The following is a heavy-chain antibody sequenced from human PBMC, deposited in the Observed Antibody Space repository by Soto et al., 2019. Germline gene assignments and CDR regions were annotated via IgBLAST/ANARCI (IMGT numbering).Heavy chain of an antibody. D-gene: IGHD2-15*01. CDR3: AHTGVVTELFDY. CDR2: IYWDDDK. Sequence: QITLKESGPTLVKPTQTLTLTFTFSGFPLSTSGVGVGCIRQPPGKALEWLALIYWDDDKRYTPSLKSRLTITKDTSKNQVVLKMTNMDPVDTATYYCAHTGVVTELFDYWGQGTLVTVSS. J-gene: IGHJ4*02. V-gene: IGHV2-5*02. CDR1: GFPLSTSGVG.